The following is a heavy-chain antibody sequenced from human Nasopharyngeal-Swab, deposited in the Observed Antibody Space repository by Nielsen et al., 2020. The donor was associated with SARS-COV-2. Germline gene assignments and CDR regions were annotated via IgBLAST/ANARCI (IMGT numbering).Heavy chain of an antibody. CDR3: ARDPLAVAGIGEVVDY. J-gene: IGHJ4*02. V-gene: IGHV3-33*01. Sequence: GKSLKISCAASGFTFSSYGMHWVRQAPGKGLEWVAVIWYDGSNKYYADSVKGRFTISRDNAKNSLYLQMNSLRAEDTAVYYCARDPLAVAGIGEVVDYWGQGTLVTVSS. D-gene: IGHD6-19*01. CDR2: IWYDGSNK. CDR1: GFTFSSYG.